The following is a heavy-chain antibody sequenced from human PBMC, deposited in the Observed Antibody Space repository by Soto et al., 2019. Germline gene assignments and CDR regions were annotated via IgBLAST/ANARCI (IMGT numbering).Heavy chain of an antibody. CDR2: ISSGGLST. CDR1: GFTFSDYS. V-gene: IGHV3-23*01. J-gene: IGHJ6*03. CDR3: SKAPGDYYYMDV. Sequence: EVQLLESGGGLVQPGGSLRLSCAASGFTFSDYSMNWVRQAPGRGLEWVSTISSGGLSTYFADSVQGRFTISRDNSNEKVYLQMNNLRADDTAVYLCSKAPGDYYYMDVWGKGTTVTVSS.